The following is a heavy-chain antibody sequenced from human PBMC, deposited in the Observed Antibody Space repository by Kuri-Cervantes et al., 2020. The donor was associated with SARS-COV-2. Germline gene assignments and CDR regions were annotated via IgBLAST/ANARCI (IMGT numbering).Heavy chain of an antibody. CDR1: GYSISSGYY. CDR3: AREREGYSSGRYYFDY. V-gene: IGHV4-38-2*02. CDR2: IYHTGST. J-gene: IGHJ4*02. D-gene: IGHD6-19*01. Sequence: SETLSLTCSVSGYSISSGYYWGWIRQPPGKGLEWIGNIYHTGSTYDNPTLKSRVTLSVDTSKNQFSLKLSSVTAADTAVYYCAREREGYSSGRYYFDYWGQGTLVTVSS.